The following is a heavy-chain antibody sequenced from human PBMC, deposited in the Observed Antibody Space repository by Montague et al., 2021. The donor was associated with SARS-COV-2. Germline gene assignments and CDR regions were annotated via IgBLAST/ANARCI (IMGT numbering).Heavy chain of an antibody. Sequence: SETLSLTCAVYSGSFNDFYWTWIRQSPGKGLEWIGEINHSGSSNYNPSLESRVTMSVDTSKNQFSLRLNSVSAADTAVYYCARAQVTIFGVLIMLPAAGAVDVWGQGTTVTVSS. CDR1: SGSFNDFY. CDR3: ARAQVTIFGVLIMLPAAGAVDV. CDR2: INHSGSS. V-gene: IGHV4-34*01. J-gene: IGHJ3*01. D-gene: IGHD3-3*01.